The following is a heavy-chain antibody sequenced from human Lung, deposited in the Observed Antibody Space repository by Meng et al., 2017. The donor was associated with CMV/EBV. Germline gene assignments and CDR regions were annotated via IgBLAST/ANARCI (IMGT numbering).Heavy chain of an antibody. CDR1: GYTFSNYD. CDR3: ARGQVQCSTINCHDYRFSGMDV. D-gene: IGHD2/OR15-2a*01. Sequence: ASVKVSCKASGYTFSNYDIIWVRQASGQGLEWVGWMNPNRGNTAYAQKFQGRATMTRDTSTSIAYMELSSLRSGDTAVYYCARGQVQCSTINCHDYRFSGMDVWGQGTXVTVSS. CDR2: MNPNRGNT. V-gene: IGHV1-8*01. J-gene: IGHJ6*02.